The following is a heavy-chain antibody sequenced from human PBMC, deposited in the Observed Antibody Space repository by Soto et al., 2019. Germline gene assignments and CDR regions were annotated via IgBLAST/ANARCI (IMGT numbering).Heavy chain of an antibody. V-gene: IGHV3-23*01. Sequence: EVQLLESGGGLVQPGGSLRLSCAASGFTFSSYAMSWVRQAPGKGLEWVSTISGSGGSTYYADSVKGRFTISRDNSKNTLYLQLNSLRADDTAVYYCAKDGGFSSSPSYFHYWGQGTLVTVSS. CDR2: ISGSGGST. D-gene: IGHD6-6*01. J-gene: IGHJ4*02. CDR3: AKDGGFSSSPSYFHY. CDR1: GFTFSSYA.